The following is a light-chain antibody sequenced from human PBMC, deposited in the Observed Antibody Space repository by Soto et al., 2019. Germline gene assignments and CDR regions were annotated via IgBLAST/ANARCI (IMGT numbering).Light chain of an antibody. Sequence: ETVMTQSPATLSVSPGERATLSCRARQSVNSNLAWYQQKLGQAPRVLIYGASTRATGIPARFSGSGSGTEFILTISSLQSEDFAVYYCQEYNTCPWTFGQGTKVEIK. V-gene: IGKV3-15*01. CDR3: QEYNTCPWT. CDR1: QSVNSN. CDR2: GAS. J-gene: IGKJ1*01.